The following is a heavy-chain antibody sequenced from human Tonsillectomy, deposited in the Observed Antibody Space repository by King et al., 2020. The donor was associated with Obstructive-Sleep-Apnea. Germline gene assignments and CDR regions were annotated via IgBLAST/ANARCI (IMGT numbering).Heavy chain of an antibody. D-gene: IGHD3-22*01. CDR1: GGSISSGGYY. CDR3: ARGTYYYESSGYHGTEYFQH. V-gene: IGHV4-31*03. CDR2: IHCSGST. J-gene: IGHJ1*01. Sequence: QLQESGPGLVKPSQTLSLTCTVSGGSISSGGYYWSWIRHHPGKGLEGIGYIHCSGSTYYNPSLKSRVTISVDTSKNQFSLKLSSVTAADTAVYYCARGTYYYESSGYHGTEYFQHWGQGTLVTVSS.